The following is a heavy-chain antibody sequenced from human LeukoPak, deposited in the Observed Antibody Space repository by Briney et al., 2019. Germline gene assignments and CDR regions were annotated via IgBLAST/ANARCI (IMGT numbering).Heavy chain of an antibody. V-gene: IGHV3-30*02. CDR2: IRHDGTNK. CDR3: ANGSKTLLFTRAYYIAV. D-gene: IGHD5/OR15-5a*01. CDR1: GFPFSSYG. Sequence: GGSLRLSCAASGFPFSSYGIHWVRQAPGERREWVAFIRHDGTNKYSEDSVTGRFTISRDNYKSTLYLQMKSLRAEDTAVYYCANGSKTLLFTRAYYIAVWGNGTTVTISS. J-gene: IGHJ6*03.